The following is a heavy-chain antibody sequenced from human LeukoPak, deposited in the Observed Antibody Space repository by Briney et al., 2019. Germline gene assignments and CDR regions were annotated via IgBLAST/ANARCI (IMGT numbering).Heavy chain of an antibody. CDR3: ARQQCNGGSCYSRAIWFDP. J-gene: IGHJ5*02. CDR2: IYYTVTT. V-gene: IGHV4-39*01. CDR1: GGSISSASYY. D-gene: IGHD2-15*01. Sequence: SETLSLTCNVSGGSISSASYYWGWLRQPPGKGLEWIGSIYYTVTTYYSPSLKSRVTISVHTSKNQLSLKLNSVTAADTAVYYCARQQCNGGSCYSRAIWFDPWGQGTLVTVSS.